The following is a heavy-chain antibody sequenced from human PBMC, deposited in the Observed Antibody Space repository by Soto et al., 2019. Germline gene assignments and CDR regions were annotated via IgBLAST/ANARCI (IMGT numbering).Heavy chain of an antibody. CDR2: IVPMFGTS. V-gene: IGHV1-69*01. CDR3: ARGRVFKGLLWSGYYHPSLYYYYGMDV. Sequence: QVQLVQSGAEVKKPGSSVKVSCKASGGTFSNHAISWVRQAPGQGLEWMGGIVPMFGTSNYAQKFQGRVTITADESTSTAYMELSSLRSEDTAVYYCARGRVFKGLLWSGYYHPSLYYYYGMDVWGQGTTVTVSS. CDR1: GGTFSNHA. J-gene: IGHJ6*02. D-gene: IGHD3-3*01.